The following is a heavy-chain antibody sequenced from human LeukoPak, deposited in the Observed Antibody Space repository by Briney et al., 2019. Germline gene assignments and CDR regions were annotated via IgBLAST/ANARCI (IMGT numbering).Heavy chain of an antibody. CDR3: AKDAGSSPYYIDY. Sequence: GGSLRLSCAASGFTFSTYAMSWVRQAPGKGLEWVSTISGSTSGTYYADSVKGRFTISRDKSKNTLYLQMNSLRAEDTAIYYCAKDAGSSPYYIDYWGQGTLVTVSS. V-gene: IGHV3-23*01. J-gene: IGHJ4*02. D-gene: IGHD3-10*01. CDR1: GFTFSTYA. CDR2: ISGSTSGT.